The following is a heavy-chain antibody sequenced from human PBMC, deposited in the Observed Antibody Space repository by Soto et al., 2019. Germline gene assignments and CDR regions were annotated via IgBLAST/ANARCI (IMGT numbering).Heavy chain of an antibody. J-gene: IGHJ4*02. CDR1: GFTCSSYS. Sequence: EVQLVESGGGLVKPGGSLRLPCAPSGFTCSSYSMNLVRQAPGKGLEWVSSISSSSSYIYYADSVKGRFTISRDNAKNSLYLQMNSLRAEDTAVYYCARDIDYYDSSGYSRDYWGQGTLVTVSS. CDR3: ARDIDYYDSSGYSRDY. D-gene: IGHD3-22*01. V-gene: IGHV3-21*01. CDR2: ISSSSSYI.